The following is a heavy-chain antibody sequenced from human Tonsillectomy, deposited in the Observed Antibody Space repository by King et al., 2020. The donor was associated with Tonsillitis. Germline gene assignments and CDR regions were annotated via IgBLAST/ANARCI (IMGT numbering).Heavy chain of an antibody. CDR2: ISYDGSNK. D-gene: IGHD3-3*01. CDR3: AKGNDFGHRYGMDV. V-gene: IGHV3-30-3*01. J-gene: IGHJ6*02. Sequence: VQLVESGGGVVQPGRSLRLSCAASGFTFSSYAMHWVRQAPGKGLEWVAVISYDGSNKYYADSVKGRFTISRDNSKNTLYLQMNILRAEDMAVYYCAKGNDFGHRYGMDVWGQGTTVTVSS. CDR1: GFTFSSYA.